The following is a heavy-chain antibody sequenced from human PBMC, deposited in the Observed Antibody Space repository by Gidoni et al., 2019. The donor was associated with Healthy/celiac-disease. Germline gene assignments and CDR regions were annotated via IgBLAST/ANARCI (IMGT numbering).Heavy chain of an antibody. Sequence: EVQLVESGGGLVKPGGSLRLSCAASGFTFSSYSMNWVRQAPGKGLEWVSSISSSSSYIYYADSVKGRFTISRDNAKNSLYLQMNSLRAEDTAVYYCARDRIMITFGGVIVSPDAFDIWGQGTMVTVSS. V-gene: IGHV3-21*01. CDR2: ISSSSSYI. D-gene: IGHD3-16*02. CDR1: GFTFSSYS. CDR3: ARDRIMITFGGVIVSPDAFDI. J-gene: IGHJ3*02.